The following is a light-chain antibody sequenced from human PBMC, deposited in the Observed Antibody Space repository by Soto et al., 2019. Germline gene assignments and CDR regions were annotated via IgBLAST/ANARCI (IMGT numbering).Light chain of an antibody. CDR2: KAS. CDR3: QQYNRFPYT. CDR1: QSISDW. V-gene: IGKV1-5*03. J-gene: IGKJ2*01. Sequence: DIQMTQSPSTLSASVGDRVTITCRASQSISDWLAWYQQRSGKAPKLLIYKASSLQSGVPPRFSGSGSGTEFTRTISSLQPDDFATYYCQQYNRFPYTFGQGTKLEIK.